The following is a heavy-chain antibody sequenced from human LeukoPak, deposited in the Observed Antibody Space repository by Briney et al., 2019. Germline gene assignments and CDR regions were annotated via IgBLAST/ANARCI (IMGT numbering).Heavy chain of an antibody. CDR1: GGSISSYY. D-gene: IGHD1-26*01. J-gene: IGHJ6*02. CDR2: IYYSGST. V-gene: IGHV4-59*08. Sequence: SETLSLTCTVSGGSISSYYWSWIRQPPGKGLEWIGYIYYSGSTNYNPSLKSRVTISVDTSKNLFSLKLSSVTAADTAVYYCASGSYYYYGMDVWGQGTTVTVSS. CDR3: ASGSYYYYGMDV.